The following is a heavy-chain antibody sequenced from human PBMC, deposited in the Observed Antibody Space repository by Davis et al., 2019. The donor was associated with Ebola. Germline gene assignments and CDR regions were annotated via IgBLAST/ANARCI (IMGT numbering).Heavy chain of an antibody. J-gene: IGHJ4*02. CDR2: INPNSGGT. CDR3: ARGPGIAAAGEV. D-gene: IGHD6-13*01. V-gene: IGHV1-2*06. CDR1: GYTFTSYG. Sequence: ASVKVSCKASGYTFTSYGISWVRQAPGQGLEWMGRINPNSGGTNYAQKFQGRVTMTRDTSISTAYMELSRLRSDDTAVYYCARGPGIAAAGEVWGQGTLVTVSS.